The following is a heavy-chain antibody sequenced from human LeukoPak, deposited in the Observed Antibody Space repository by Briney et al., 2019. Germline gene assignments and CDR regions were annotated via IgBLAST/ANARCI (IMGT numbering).Heavy chain of an antibody. CDR1: GYTFTGYY. CDR3: ARALGILTGSIMYYFDY. D-gene: IGHD3-9*01. CDR2: INPNSGGT. Sequence: ASVKVSCKASGYTFTGYYMHWVRQAPGQGLEWMGWINPNSGGTNYAQKFQGRVTMTRDTSISTAYMELSRLRSDDTAVYYCARALGILTGSIMYYFDYWGQGTLVTVSS. J-gene: IGHJ4*02. V-gene: IGHV1-2*02.